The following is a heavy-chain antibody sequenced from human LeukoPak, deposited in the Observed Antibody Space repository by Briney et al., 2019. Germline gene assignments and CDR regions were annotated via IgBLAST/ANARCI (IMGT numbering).Heavy chain of an antibody. CDR3: ARVPGSSSWYLLYYYYYYMDV. Sequence: GGSLRLSCAASGFTFSSYWMSWVRQAPGKGLEWVANIKQDGSEKYYVDSVKGRFTISRDNAKNSLYLQMNSLRAEDTAVYYCARVPGSSSWYLLYYYYYYMDVWGKGPRSPSP. CDR1: GFTFSSYW. J-gene: IGHJ6*03. CDR2: IKQDGSEK. D-gene: IGHD6-13*01. V-gene: IGHV3-7*01.